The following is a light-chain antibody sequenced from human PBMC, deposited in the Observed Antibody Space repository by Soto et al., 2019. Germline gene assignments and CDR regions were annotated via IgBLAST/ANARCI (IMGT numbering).Light chain of an antibody. CDR3: QSYDSSLTGWV. Sequence: QSVLTQPPSVSGAPGHRVTISCAGSSSNIGANYAVHWYQQLPGTAPKLLIYDYNKRPSGVSDRFSGSKSGTSASLAITGLQAEDEADYYCQSYDSSLTGWVFGTGTKVTVL. CDR1: SSNIGANYA. CDR2: DYN. V-gene: IGLV1-40*01. J-gene: IGLJ1*01.